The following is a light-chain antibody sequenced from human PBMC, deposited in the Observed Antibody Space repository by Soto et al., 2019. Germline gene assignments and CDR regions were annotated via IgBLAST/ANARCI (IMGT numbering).Light chain of an antibody. CDR1: QSVSSNY. CDR2: GAS. CDR3: QQYGRSPFT. V-gene: IGKV3-20*01. J-gene: IGKJ3*01. Sequence: IVLTQSPGTLSLSPGERATLSCRASQSVSSNYLAWYQQKPGQAPRLLIYGASSMATGIPDRFSGSGSGTDFTLTISRLEPEDFAVYYCQQYGRSPFTFGPGTKVDFK.